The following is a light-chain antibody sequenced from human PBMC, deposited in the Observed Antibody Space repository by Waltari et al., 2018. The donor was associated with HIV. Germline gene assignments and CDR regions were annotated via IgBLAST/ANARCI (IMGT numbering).Light chain of an antibody. CDR3: QQFHSYWT. V-gene: IGKV1-5*03. CDR2: KVS. Sequence: IQMTQSPETLSASVGDRVTITCRASQSVNEWLAWFQQTPGKAPKLLISKVSTLERGVPSRFSGSGSGTHFTLTISSLQPDDFATYYCQQFHSYWTFGQGTRVEIK. CDR1: QSVNEW. J-gene: IGKJ1*01.